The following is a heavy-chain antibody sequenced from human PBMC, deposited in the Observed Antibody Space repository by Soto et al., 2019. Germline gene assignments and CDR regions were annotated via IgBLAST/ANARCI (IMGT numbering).Heavy chain of an antibody. Sequence: QLQLVQSGAEVKKPGSSVKVSCKASGGTFSSYAISWVRQAPGQGLEWMGGIIPIFGTANYAQKFQVRVTINEDKSTSTAHMELSSLRSKATAVYYCAREPSGYYSGGSCYSKYYGMDVWGQGNTVHVSS. CDR3: AREPSGYYSGGSCYSKYYGMDV. D-gene: IGHD2-15*01. J-gene: IGHJ6*02. V-gene: IGHV1-69*06. CDR2: IIPIFGTA. CDR1: GGTFSSYA.